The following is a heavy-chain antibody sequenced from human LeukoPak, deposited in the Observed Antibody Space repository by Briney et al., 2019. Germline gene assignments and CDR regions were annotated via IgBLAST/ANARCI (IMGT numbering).Heavy chain of an antibody. CDR1: GYTFTSYA. CDR3: ARPLWFGEIDAFDI. Sequence: GASVKVSCKASGYTFTSYAMNWVRQAPGQGLEWVGWINTNTGNPTYAQGFTGRFVFSLDTSVSTAYLQISSLKAEDTAVYYCARPLWFGEIDAFDIWGQGTMVTVSS. CDR2: INTNTGNP. J-gene: IGHJ3*02. V-gene: IGHV7-4-1*02. D-gene: IGHD3-10*01.